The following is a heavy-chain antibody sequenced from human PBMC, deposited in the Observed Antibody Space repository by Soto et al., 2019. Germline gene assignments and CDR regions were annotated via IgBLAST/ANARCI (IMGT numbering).Heavy chain of an antibody. V-gene: IGHV3-30-3*01. Sequence: QVQLVESGGGVVQPGRSLRLSCAASGFTFSNYAMHWVRQAPGKGLEWVALISFDGSNKYYADSVKGRFTISRDNSKNTLYLQMNSLRVEDTSVYQCARDRTVDTETVLLMDVWGQGTTVVVSS. CDR1: GFTFSNYA. J-gene: IGHJ6*02. CDR2: ISFDGSNK. D-gene: IGHD5-18*01. CDR3: ARDRTVDTETVLLMDV.